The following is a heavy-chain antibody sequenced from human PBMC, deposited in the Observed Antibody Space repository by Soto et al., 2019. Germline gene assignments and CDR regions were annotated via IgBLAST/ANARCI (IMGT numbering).Heavy chain of an antibody. J-gene: IGHJ6*02. D-gene: IGHD1-26*01. CDR3: ARSVGDYYYGMDV. CDR1: GASITSTSYH. CDR2: FYFSGST. V-gene: IGHV4-39*01. Sequence: SETLSLTCTVSGASITSTSYHWGWIRQPPGKGLEWIGNFYFSGSTSYNPSFRSRVTISVDASKNHFSVKVISVTATDTAVYYCARSVGDYYYGMDVWGQGTTVT.